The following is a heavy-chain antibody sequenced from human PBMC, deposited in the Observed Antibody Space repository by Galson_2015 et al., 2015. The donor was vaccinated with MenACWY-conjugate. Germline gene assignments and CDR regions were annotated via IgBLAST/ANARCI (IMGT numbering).Heavy chain of an antibody. V-gene: IGHV3-23*01. CDR3: ARRTYSMDV. Sequence: LSLSCAASGFTFRTYAMRWVRRAPGTGLAWVSSITDSGGSTYYADSVKGRFSISRDNSKNTLYLQMDSLRAEETAVYYCARRTYSMDVWGQCTTVTVSS. D-gene: IGHD2-21*01. J-gene: IGHJ6*02. CDR2: ITDSGGST. CDR1: GFTFRTYA.